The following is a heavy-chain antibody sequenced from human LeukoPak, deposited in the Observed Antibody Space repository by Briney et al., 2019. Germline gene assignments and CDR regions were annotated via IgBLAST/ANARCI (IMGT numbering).Heavy chain of an antibody. CDR3: ARHLFGSGYYPDY. Sequence: SETLSLTCTVSGGSISSSSYYWGWIRQPPGKGLEWIGTIYYSGSTYYNPSLRTRVTISVDTSKKQFSLKLSSVTAADTAVYYCARHLFGSGYYPDYWGQGTLVTVSS. CDR2: IYYSGST. CDR1: GGSISSSSYY. J-gene: IGHJ4*02. V-gene: IGHV4-39*01. D-gene: IGHD3-22*01.